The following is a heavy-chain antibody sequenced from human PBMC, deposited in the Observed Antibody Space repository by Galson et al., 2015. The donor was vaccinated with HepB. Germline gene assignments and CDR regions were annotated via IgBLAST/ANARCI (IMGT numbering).Heavy chain of an antibody. CDR1: GFTFSSYA. CDR3: ARGGESGSYYGPGHFDY. D-gene: IGHD1-26*01. Sequence: SLRLSCAASGFTFSSYAMHWVRQAPGKGLEWVAVISYDGSNKYYADSVKGRFTISRDNSKNTLYLQMNSLRAEDTAVYYCARGGESGSYYGPGHFDYWGQGTLVTVSS. J-gene: IGHJ4*02. V-gene: IGHV3-30*04. CDR2: ISYDGSNK.